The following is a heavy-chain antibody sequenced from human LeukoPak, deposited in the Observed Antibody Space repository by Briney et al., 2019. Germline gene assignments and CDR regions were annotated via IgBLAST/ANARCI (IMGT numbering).Heavy chain of an antibody. CDR1: GFIFSSYA. D-gene: IGHD3-9*01. V-gene: IGHV3-64*01. CDR3: AREGQGGYVGPYFDY. CDR2: ISSNGGTT. J-gene: IGHJ4*02. Sequence: QTGGSLRLSCAASGFIFSSYAMHWVHQAPGKGLEYVSVISSNGGTTYYANSVKGRFTISRDNSKNTLYLQMGSLRGEDMAVYYCAREGQGGYVGPYFDYWGQGTLVTVSS.